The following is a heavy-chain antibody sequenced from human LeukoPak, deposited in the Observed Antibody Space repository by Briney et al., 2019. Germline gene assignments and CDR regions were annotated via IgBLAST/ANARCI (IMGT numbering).Heavy chain of an antibody. CDR2: IYYSGST. J-gene: IGHJ4*02. D-gene: IGHD1-26*01. CDR3: AGVGATGGFDY. Sequence: PSETLSLTCTVSGGSISSYYWSWIRQPPGKGLEWIGYIYYSGSTNYNPSLKSRVTISIDTSKNQFSLNLSSVTTADTAVYYCAGVGATGGFDYWRQGTLVTVSS. CDR1: GGSISSYY. V-gene: IGHV4-59*01.